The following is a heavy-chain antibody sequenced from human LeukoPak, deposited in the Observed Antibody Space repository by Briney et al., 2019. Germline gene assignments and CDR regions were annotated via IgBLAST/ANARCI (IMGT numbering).Heavy chain of an antibody. Sequence: SQTLSLTCTVSGGSISSGGYYWSWIRQHPGKGLEWIGYIYYSGSTYYNPSLKSRVTISVDTSKNQFSLKLSSVTAADTAVYYCARVGASSWPRGHWFDPWGQGTLVTVSS. CDR2: IYYSGST. CDR3: ARVGASSWPRGHWFDP. J-gene: IGHJ5*02. CDR1: GGSISSGGYY. D-gene: IGHD6-13*01. V-gene: IGHV4-31*03.